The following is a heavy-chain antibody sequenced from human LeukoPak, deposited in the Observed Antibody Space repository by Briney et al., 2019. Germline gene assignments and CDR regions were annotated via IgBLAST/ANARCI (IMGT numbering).Heavy chain of an antibody. CDR1: GYTFTGYY. Sequence: ASVKVSCKASGYTFTGYYMHWVRQAPGQGLEWMGWINPNSGGTNYAQKFQGRVTMTRDTSISTAYMELSRLRSDDTAVYCCARANGWDYDILTGYYPTPPSEWGQGTLVTVSS. D-gene: IGHD3-9*01. J-gene: IGHJ4*02. CDR2: INPNSGGT. V-gene: IGHV1-2*02. CDR3: ARANGWDYDILTGYYPTPPSE.